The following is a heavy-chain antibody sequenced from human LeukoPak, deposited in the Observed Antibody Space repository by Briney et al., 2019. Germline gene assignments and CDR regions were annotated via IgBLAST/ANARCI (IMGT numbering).Heavy chain of an antibody. CDR1: GYTFTSYG. J-gene: IGHJ4*02. CDR3: ARVSGYCSSTSCYYFDY. D-gene: IGHD2-2*01. V-gene: IGHV1-18*04. CDR2: ISAYNGNT. Sequence: GASVKVSCKASGYTFTSYGISWVRQAPGQGLEWMGWISAYNGNTNYAQKLQGRVTMTTDTSTSTAYMELRSLRSDDTAVYYCARVSGYCSSTSCYYFDYWGQGTLVTVSS.